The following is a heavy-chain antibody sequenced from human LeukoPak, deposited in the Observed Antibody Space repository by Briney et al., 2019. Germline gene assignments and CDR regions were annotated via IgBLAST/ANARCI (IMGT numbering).Heavy chain of an antibody. Sequence: GGSLRLSCAPSGFTFSGYWMSWVRKDPGKRLEWVANIKQDGSEKYYVDSVKGRFTISRDNAKNSLYLQMNSLRAEDTAVYYCASKGYSSSWYLTRDWYFDLWGRGTLVTVSS. J-gene: IGHJ2*01. CDR2: IKQDGSEK. CDR3: ASKGYSSSWYLTRDWYFDL. CDR1: GFTFSGYW. D-gene: IGHD6-13*01. V-gene: IGHV3-7*01.